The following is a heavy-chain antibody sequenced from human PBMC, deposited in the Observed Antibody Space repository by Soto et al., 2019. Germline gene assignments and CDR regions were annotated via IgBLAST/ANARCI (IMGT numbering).Heavy chain of an antibody. V-gene: IGHV3-23*01. CDR3: AKDQTMVRGVRYYYYGMDV. D-gene: IGHD3-10*01. J-gene: IGHJ6*02. CDR1: GFTFSSYA. CDR2: ISGSGGST. Sequence: GGSLRLSCAASGFTFSSYAMSWVRQAPGKGLEWVSAISGSGGSTYYVDSVKGRFTISRDNSKNTLYLQMNSLRAEDTAVYYCAKDQTMVRGVRYYYYGMDVWGQGTTVTVSS.